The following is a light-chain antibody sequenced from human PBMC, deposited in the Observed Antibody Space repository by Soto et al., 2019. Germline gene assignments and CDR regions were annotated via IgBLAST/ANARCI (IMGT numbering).Light chain of an antibody. CDR1: QTIRNF. Sequence: DIQMTQSPSSLSASVGDRVSITCRANQTIRNFLQWYQQKPGKVPKFLIYAASSLVDGVPSRFSGSGSGADFTLTISSPQPEDFATYYCQQSYSIPYTFGQGTKLDIK. J-gene: IGKJ2*01. CDR2: AAS. CDR3: QQSYSIPYT. V-gene: IGKV1-39*01.